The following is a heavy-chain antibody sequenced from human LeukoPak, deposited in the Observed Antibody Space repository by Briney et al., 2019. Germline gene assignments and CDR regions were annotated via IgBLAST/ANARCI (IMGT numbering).Heavy chain of an antibody. V-gene: IGHV3-23*01. CDR1: GFTFSRYA. J-gene: IGHJ4*02. D-gene: IGHD2/OR15-2a*01. Sequence: GGSLRLSCAASGFTFSRYAMSWLRQAPGKRLEWVSSVTASGVTRHYADSVKGRFTISRDNSKNTLYLQMSSLRADDTAVYYCAKGNNRYYFDYWGQGTLVAVSS. CDR2: VTASGVTR. CDR3: AKGNNRYYFDY.